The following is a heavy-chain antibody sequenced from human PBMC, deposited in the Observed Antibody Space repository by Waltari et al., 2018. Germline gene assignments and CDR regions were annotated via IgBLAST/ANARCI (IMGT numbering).Heavy chain of an antibody. CDR3: AKDLWRTGGAFDI. CDR2: ISGSGGST. CDR1: GFTFSSYA. V-gene: IGHV3-23*01. J-gene: IGHJ3*02. Sequence: EVQLLESGGGLVQPGGSLRLSCAASGFTFSSYAMSWVRQAPGKGLEWVSAISGSGGSTYIADSGKGRLTISRDNSKNTLYLQMNSLRAEDTAVYYCAKDLWRTGGAFDIWGQGTMVTVSS. D-gene: IGHD1-1*01.